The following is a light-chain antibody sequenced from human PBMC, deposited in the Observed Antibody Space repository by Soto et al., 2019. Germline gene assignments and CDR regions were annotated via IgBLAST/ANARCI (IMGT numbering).Light chain of an antibody. CDR2: DVS. CDR3: SSYTTSNTRQIV. V-gene: IGLV2-14*01. J-gene: IGLJ1*01. CDR1: SSDVGGYNY. Sequence: QSVLTQPASVSGSPGQSITISCTGTSSDVGGYNYVSWYQQHPGKAPKFIIYDVSNRPSGVSNRFSGSKSGNTASLTISGLQAGDEADYYCSSYTTSNTRQIVFGTGTKSPS.